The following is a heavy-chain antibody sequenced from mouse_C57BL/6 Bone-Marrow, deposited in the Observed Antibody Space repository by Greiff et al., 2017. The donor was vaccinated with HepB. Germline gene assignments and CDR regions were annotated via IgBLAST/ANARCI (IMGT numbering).Heavy chain of an antibody. CDR2: IDPSDSET. Sequence: QVQLQQSGAELVRPGSSVKLSCKASGYTFTSYWMHWVKQRPIQGLEWIGNIDPSDSETHYNQKFKDKATLTVDKSSSTAYMQLSSLTSEDAAVYYCARTYSNYGFAYWGQGTLVTVSA. J-gene: IGHJ3*01. D-gene: IGHD2-5*01. CDR3: ARTYSNYGFAY. CDR1: GYTFTSYW. V-gene: IGHV1-52*01.